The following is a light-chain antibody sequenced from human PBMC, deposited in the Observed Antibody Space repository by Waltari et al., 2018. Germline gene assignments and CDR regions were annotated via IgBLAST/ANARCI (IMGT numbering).Light chain of an antibody. CDR1: ASPQQY. Sequence: SYELTQPPSVSVSPGQTARIPCPGDASPQQYAYWYQQKSGQAPVSVSYEDIKRPSGIPEGFSGSSSGTTATLTSSGAHVEDEADYYCYSTDSRGHDRVFGGGTKLTVL. J-gene: IGLJ3*02. CDR3: YSTDSRGHDRV. V-gene: IGLV3-10*01. CDR2: EDI.